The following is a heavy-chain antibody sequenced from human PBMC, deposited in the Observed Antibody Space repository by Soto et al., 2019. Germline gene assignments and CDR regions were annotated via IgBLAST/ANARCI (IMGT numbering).Heavy chain of an antibody. CDR1: GFTFSSYA. Sequence: EVQLLESGGGLVQPGGSLRLSCAASGFTFSSYAMSWVRQAPGKGLEWVSAISGSGGSTYYADSVKGRFTISGDNSKNTLYLQMNSLRAEDTAVYYCAKVMHYDFWSGYPVFDYWGQGTLVTVSS. J-gene: IGHJ4*02. CDR3: AKVMHYDFWSGYPVFDY. D-gene: IGHD3-3*01. CDR2: ISGSGGST. V-gene: IGHV3-23*01.